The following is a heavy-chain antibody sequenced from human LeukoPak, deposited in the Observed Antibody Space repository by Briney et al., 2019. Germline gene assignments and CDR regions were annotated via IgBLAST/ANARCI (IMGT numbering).Heavy chain of an antibody. CDR2: MDDCGSA. D-gene: IGHD5-18*01. Sequence: SETLSLTRTVSGGSLSSYYWSWIRQPPGQGLGWIGDMDDCGSANYNPTLKSRVAISVDMSKNQLSLPLCSLTVADPAVYSCARQQMYVDTAIVDYFDYGGQGTLVTVSS. CDR1: GGSLSSYY. CDR3: ARQQMYVDTAIVDYFDY. J-gene: IGHJ4*02. V-gene: IGHV4-59*01.